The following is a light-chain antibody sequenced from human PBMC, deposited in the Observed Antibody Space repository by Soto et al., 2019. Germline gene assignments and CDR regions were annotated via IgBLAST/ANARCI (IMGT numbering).Light chain of an antibody. Sequence: QSALTQPASVSGSPGQSITISCTGTSSDVGGYTYVSWYQQHPGKAPKLMIYEVNNRPSGVSNRFSGSKSGNTASLTISGLQAEDEADYYCSSYSSSNSALLFGGGTKLTVL. CDR1: SSDVGGYTY. CDR2: EVN. J-gene: IGLJ2*01. CDR3: SSYSSSNSALL. V-gene: IGLV2-14*01.